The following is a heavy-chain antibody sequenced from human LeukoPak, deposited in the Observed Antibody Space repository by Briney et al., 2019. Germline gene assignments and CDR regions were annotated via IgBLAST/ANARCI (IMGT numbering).Heavy chain of an antibody. D-gene: IGHD6-13*01. V-gene: IGHV3-7*01. J-gene: IGHJ4*02. Sequence: GGSLGLSCAASGFTFRSYWMGWVRQAPGKGLEWLANIKEDGSKTYYVDSVKGRFTISRDNAENSLYLQMNSLRAEDTAVYYCAGDSGSSWSYYFDYWGQGTLVTVSS. CDR2: IKEDGSKT. CDR3: AGDSGSSWSYYFDY. CDR1: GFTFRSYW.